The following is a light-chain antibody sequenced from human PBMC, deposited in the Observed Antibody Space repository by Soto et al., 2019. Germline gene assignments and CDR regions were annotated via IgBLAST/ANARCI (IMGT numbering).Light chain of an antibody. Sequence: ELMLTQSPVTLSLSPGERATLSCRASQSVTSFLAWYQQKPGQAPRLLIYDVSNRATGIPARFSGSGSGTDFTLTISSLAPEDFAVYYCQQRSNWPLTFGGGTKVEIK. V-gene: IGKV3-11*01. CDR3: QQRSNWPLT. J-gene: IGKJ4*01. CDR2: DVS. CDR1: QSVTSF.